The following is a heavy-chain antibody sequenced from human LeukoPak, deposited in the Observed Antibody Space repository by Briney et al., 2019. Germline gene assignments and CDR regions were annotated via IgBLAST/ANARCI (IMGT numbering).Heavy chain of an antibody. CDR3: ARGRGDYDFWSGYYRYFDY. Sequence: PSETLSLTCAVYGGSFSGYYWSWIRQPPGKGLEWIGEINRSGSTNYNPSLKSRVTISVDTSKNQFSLKLSSVTAADTAVYYCARGRGDYDFWSGYYRYFDYWGQGTLVTVSS. J-gene: IGHJ4*02. V-gene: IGHV4-34*01. CDR2: INRSGST. D-gene: IGHD3-3*01. CDR1: GGSFSGYY.